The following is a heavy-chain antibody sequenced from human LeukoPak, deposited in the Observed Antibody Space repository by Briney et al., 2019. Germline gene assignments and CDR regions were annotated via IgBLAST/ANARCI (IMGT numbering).Heavy chain of an antibody. D-gene: IGHD3-22*01. Sequence: GGSLRLSCEASGFTFSSYWLHWARHAPGKGLEWVSGIKWNGDSAGYADSVKGRFTVSRDNTKNSLYLQMNSLRAGDTALYFCARASYYTSPLYYFVYPREGTMVTVSS. CDR3: ARASYYTSPLYYFVY. J-gene: IGHJ4*02. CDR1: GFTFSSYW. V-gene: IGHV3-20*04. CDR2: IKWNGDSA.